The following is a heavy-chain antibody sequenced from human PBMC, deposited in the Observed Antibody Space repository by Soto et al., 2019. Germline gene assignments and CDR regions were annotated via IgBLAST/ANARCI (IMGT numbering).Heavy chain of an antibody. CDR2: ISPNSGGT. CDR3: ARGLNYDILTGYYIDYYYYGMDV. CDR1: GYTFTGYY. V-gene: IGHV1-2*04. D-gene: IGHD3-9*01. Sequence: ASVKVSCKASGYTFTGYYMHWVRQAPGQGLEWMGWISPNSGGTNYAQKFQGWVTMTRDTSISTAYMELSRLRSDDTAVYYCARGLNYDILTGYYIDYYYYGMDVWGQGTTVTVS. J-gene: IGHJ6*02.